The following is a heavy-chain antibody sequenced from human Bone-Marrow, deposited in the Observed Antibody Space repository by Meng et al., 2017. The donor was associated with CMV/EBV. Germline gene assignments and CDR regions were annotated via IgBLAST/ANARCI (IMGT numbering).Heavy chain of an antibody. J-gene: IGHJ4*02. CDR1: GFTFSSYA. CDR2: ISYDGSNK. V-gene: IGHV3-30-3*01. CDR3: ATGGVVKRWLQFTCIFYFDY. Sequence: GESLKISCAASGFTFSSYAMHWVRQAPGKGLEWVAVISYDGSNKYYADSVKGRFTISRDNSKNTLYLQMNSLRAEDTAVYYCATGGVVKRWLQFTCIFYFDYWGQGTLVTVSS. D-gene: IGHD5-24*01.